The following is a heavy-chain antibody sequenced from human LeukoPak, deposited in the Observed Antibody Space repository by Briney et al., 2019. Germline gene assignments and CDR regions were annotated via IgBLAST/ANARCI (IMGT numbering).Heavy chain of an antibody. CDR2: INQNGITT. Sequence: PAGGSLRLSCAASGFIFRNYWMHWVRHAPGKGLVWVARINQNGITTTYTDSVKGRFTISSDNAKNTLYLQMNSLRAEDTAVYYCARDFAGDRDYWGQGTLVTVSS. CDR1: GFIFRNYW. J-gene: IGHJ4*02. V-gene: IGHV3-74*01. CDR3: ARDFAGDRDY. D-gene: IGHD4-17*01.